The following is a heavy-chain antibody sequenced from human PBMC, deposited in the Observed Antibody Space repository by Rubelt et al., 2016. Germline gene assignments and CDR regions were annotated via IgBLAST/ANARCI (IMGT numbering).Heavy chain of an antibody. J-gene: IGHJ4*02. Sequence: QVQLVQSGAEVKKPGASVKVSCKVSGYTLTELSMHWVRQAPGKGLEWMGGFDPEDGETIYAQKFQGRVTMTEETSTDTAYMGLSSLRSEDTAGYYCATFGGSYYSLCGFDYWGQGTLVTVSS. V-gene: IGHV1-24*01. CDR2: FDPEDGET. CDR3: ATFGGSYYSLCGFDY. CDR1: GYTLTELS. D-gene: IGHD1-26*01.